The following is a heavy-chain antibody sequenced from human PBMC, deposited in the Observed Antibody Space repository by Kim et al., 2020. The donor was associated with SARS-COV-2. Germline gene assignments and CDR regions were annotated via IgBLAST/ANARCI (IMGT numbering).Heavy chain of an antibody. D-gene: IGHD6-19*01. V-gene: IGHV4-34*01. CDR3: ARGLSGWFIGSHYYYGMDV. J-gene: IGHJ6*02. Sequence: SETLSLTCAVYGGSFSGYYWSWIRQPPGKGLEWIGEINHSGSTNYNPSLKSRVTISVDTSKNQFSLKLSSVTAADTAVYYCARGLSGWFIGSHYYYGMDVWGQGTTVTVSS. CDR1: GGSFSGYY. CDR2: INHSGST.